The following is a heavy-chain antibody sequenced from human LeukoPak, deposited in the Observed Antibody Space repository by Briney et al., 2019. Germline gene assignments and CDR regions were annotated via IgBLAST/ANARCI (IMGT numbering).Heavy chain of an antibody. J-gene: IGHJ6*02. D-gene: IGHD3-22*01. CDR3: ARGRSDGYQYYCYGMDV. CDR1: GGSFSGYY. V-gene: IGHV4-34*01. Sequence: SEALSLTCAVYGGSFSGYYWSWIRQPPGKGLEWLGEINHSGSTNYNPSLKSRVTISVDTSKNQFSLKLSSVTAADTAVYYCARGRSDGYQYYCYGMDVWGQGTTVTVSS. CDR2: INHSGST.